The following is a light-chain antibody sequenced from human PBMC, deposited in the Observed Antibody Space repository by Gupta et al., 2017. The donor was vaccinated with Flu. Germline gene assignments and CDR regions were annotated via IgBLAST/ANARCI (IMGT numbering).Light chain of an antibody. CDR3: HQTDNTPQT. CDR2: AAS. Sequence: DIQMTQSPSSLSASVGDRVTITCRASQSISTYVNWYQHQPGKAPKLLVYAASKLQSGVPSRFSGSGSVTDFTLTISGLQPEDSATYYCHQTDNTPQTFGQGTKVQI. V-gene: IGKV1-39*01. CDR1: QSISTY. J-gene: IGKJ1*01.